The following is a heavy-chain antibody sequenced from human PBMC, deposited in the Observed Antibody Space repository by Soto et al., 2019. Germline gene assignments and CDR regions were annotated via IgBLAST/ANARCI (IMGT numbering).Heavy chain of an antibody. CDR3: ARDLAAGGF. Sequence: QVQLVQSGAEVKKPGASVKISCKASGYTFTSSYIHWVRQAPGQGLEWMAIINPSGGSTNYAQKFQGRVTVTGDTSTSTVYMELSSLTSEDTAVYYCARDLAAGGFWGQGTLVTVSS. V-gene: IGHV1-46*03. CDR1: GYTFTSSY. J-gene: IGHJ4*02. D-gene: IGHD6-13*01. CDR2: INPSGGST.